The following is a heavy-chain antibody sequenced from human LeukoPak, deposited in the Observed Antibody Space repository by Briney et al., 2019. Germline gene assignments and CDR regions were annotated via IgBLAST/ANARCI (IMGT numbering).Heavy chain of an antibody. Sequence: SETLSLTCAVYSVSFSGYYWSWIRQPPGTGLEWIGDINDSGSTNYNPSVKSRVTISVDTSKNQFSLQLNSVTPEDTAVYYCARAYSSSWYAGGHYYYYMDVWGKGTTVTVSS. CDR1: SVSFSGYY. V-gene: IGHV4-34*01. J-gene: IGHJ6*03. CDR2: INDSGST. CDR3: ARAYSSSWYAGGHYYYYMDV. D-gene: IGHD6-13*01.